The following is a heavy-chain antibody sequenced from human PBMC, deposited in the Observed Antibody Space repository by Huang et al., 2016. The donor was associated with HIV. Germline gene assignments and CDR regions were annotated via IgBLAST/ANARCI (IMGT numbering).Heavy chain of an antibody. CDR2: ISGSGSSI. J-gene: IGHJ4*03. D-gene: IGHD2-15*01. Sequence: EVQLEESGGALVKPGGSLRLSCAATGFLFTTFTMHWGRQAPGKGLEWVSAISGSGSSIDYADAVKGRFTISRDNTKKSLYLQMSSLSVDDTAFYFCARGGPVGYFNLWGHGTLVSVSS. CDR1: GFLFTTFT. CDR3: ARGGPVGYFNL. V-gene: IGHV3-21*01.